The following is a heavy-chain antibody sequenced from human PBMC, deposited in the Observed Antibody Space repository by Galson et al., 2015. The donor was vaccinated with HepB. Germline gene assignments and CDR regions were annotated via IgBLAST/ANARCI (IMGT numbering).Heavy chain of an antibody. CDR2: IVVGSGNT. J-gene: IGHJ4*02. Sequence: SVKVSCKASGFAFTSSTVQWVRQARGQRLEWIGWIVVGSGNTNYAQKFQERVTITRDMSTSTAFMYLSGLRSDDTAVYYCARGGMATIGGPTFDYWGQGTLVTVSS. CDR1: GFAFTSST. CDR3: ARGGMATIGGPTFDY. D-gene: IGHD5-24*01. V-gene: IGHV1-58*01.